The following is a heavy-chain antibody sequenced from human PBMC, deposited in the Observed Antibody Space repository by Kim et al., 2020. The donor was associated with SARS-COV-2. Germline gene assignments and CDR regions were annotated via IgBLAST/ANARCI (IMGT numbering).Heavy chain of an antibody. CDR2: IYANGST. Sequence: GGSLRLSFAASGFTVSTNYITWVRQAPGRGLEWVSVIYANGSTYYADSVKGRFSISRDSSKNMVYLQMDSLRAEDTAVYFCAREGYWSGLDYWGQGTLVT. CDR1: GFTVSTNY. CDR3: AREGYWSGLDY. V-gene: IGHV3-53*01. J-gene: IGHJ4*02. D-gene: IGHD2-15*01.